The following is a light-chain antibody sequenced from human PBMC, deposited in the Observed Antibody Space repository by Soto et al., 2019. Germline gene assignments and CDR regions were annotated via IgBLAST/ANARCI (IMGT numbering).Light chain of an antibody. CDR1: QTISSW. J-gene: IGKJ1*01. Sequence: DIQMTQSPSTLSGSVGDRVTITCRASQTISSWLAWYQQKPGKAPKLLIYEASTLKSGVPPRFSGSGSGTEFTLTISSLQPDDFATYYCQHYNSYSEAFGQGTKVELK. V-gene: IGKV1-5*03. CDR2: EAS. CDR3: QHYNSYSEA.